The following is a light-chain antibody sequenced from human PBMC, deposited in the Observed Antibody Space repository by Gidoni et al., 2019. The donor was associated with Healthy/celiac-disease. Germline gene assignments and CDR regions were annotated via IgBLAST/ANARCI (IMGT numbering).Light chain of an antibody. Sequence: DIVLTQSPGTLSLSPGERATLSCRASQSVSSSYLAWYQQKPGQAPRLPIYGASSRATGIPDRFSGSGSGTDFTLTISRLEPEDFAVYYCQQYGSSPPRFTFGPGTKVDIK. V-gene: IGKV3-20*01. CDR2: GAS. CDR3: QQYGSSPPRFT. CDR1: QSVSSSY. J-gene: IGKJ3*01.